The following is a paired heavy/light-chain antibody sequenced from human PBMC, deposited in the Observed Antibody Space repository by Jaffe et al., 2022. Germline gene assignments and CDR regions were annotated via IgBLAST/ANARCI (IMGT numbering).Light chain of an antibody. V-gene: IGKV4-1*01. CDR3: QEYYSSPYT. CDR2: WAS. J-gene: IGKJ2*01. Sequence: DIVMTQSPDSLAVSLGERATINCGSSQSVLNSYNRKNYLAWYQQKPGQPPKLLIYWASTRESGVPDRFSGSGSGTDFTLTISSLQAEDVAVYYCQEYYSSPYTFGQGTKLEI. CDR1: QSVLNSYNRKNY.
Heavy chain of an antibody. J-gene: IGHJ5*02. V-gene: IGHV2-5*02. Sequence: QITLKESGPTLVKPTQTLTLTCTFSGFSLNTTGVGVGWIRQPPGKALEWLALIYWDDDKRYRPSLKTRLTITKDTSKDQVVLTMTNMDPVDTATYFCAHRHCIDSGCNWFAPWGQGTLVTVSS. D-gene: IGHD5-12*01. CDR1: GFSLNTTGVG. CDR3: AHRHCIDSGCNWFAP. CDR2: IYWDDDK.